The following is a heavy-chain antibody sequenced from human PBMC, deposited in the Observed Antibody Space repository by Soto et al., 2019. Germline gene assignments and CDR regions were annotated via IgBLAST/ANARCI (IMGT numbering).Heavy chain of an antibody. Sequence: GASVKVTGKASGYTFTSYYMHLLRQAPGQGLEWMGIINPSGGSTSYAQKFQGRVTMTRDTSTSTVYMELSSLRSEDTAVYYCARDRDNYDYWGQGTLVTVSS. CDR3: ARDRDNYDY. CDR1: GYTFTSYY. CDR2: INPSGGST. V-gene: IGHV1-46*01. J-gene: IGHJ4*02.